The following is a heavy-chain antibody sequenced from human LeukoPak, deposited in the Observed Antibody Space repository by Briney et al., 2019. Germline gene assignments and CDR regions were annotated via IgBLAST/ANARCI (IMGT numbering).Heavy chain of an antibody. D-gene: IGHD3-22*01. J-gene: IGHJ3*02. CDR1: GGSISSYY. CDR3: ARLPYYYDSSGYHAGAFDI. V-gene: IGHV4-59*08. CDR2: IYYSGST. Sequence: KPSETLSLTCTVSGGSISSYYWSWIRQPPGKGLEWIGYIYYSGSTNYNPSLKSRVTISVDTSRNQFPLKLSSVTAADTAVYYCARLPYYYDSSGYHAGAFDIWGQGTMVTVSS.